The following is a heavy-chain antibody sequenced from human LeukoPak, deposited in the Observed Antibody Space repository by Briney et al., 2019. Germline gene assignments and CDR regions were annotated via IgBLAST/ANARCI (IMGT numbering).Heavy chain of an antibody. Sequence: GGSLEISCQGSGSPFTSYWSAWARRLPGKGLEWMGIIDPGDSDTRYSPSFQGQFTISADKSISTAYLQWSGLKASASPLYSWAKPGGPPRNEDGCSFCVRGPGVMVTAAS. J-gene: IGHJ6*02. V-gene: IGHV5-51*01. CDR1: GSPFTSYW. D-gene: IGHD1-1*01. CDR2: IDPGDSDT. CDR3: AKPGGPPRNEDGCSFCV.